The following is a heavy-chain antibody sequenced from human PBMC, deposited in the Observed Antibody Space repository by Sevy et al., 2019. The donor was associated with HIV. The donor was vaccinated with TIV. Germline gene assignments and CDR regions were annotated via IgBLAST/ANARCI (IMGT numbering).Heavy chain of an antibody. CDR2: IYNSGST. V-gene: IGHV4-59*01. Sequence: SETLSLTCTVSGGSISSYYWSWIRQPPGKGLEWIGYIYNSGSTNYNPSLKSRLTISVDTSKNQFSLKLSSVTAADTAVDYCARVGRISYYDSSGYFDYWGQGTLVTVSS. CDR1: GGSISSYY. J-gene: IGHJ4*02. D-gene: IGHD3-22*01. CDR3: ARVGRISYYDSSGYFDY.